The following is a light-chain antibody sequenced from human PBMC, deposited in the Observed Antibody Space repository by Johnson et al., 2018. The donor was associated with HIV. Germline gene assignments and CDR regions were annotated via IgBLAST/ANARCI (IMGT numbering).Light chain of an antibody. CDR2: DNN. J-gene: IGLJ1*01. CDR1: SSNIGNNY. CDR3: ETWDSSLSGYYV. Sequence: QSVLTQPPSVSAAPGQKVTISCSGSSSNIGNNYVSWYQQVPGTAPKLLIYDNNKRPSGIPDRFSGSKSGTSATLGITGLQTGDEADYYCETWDSSLSGYYVFGTGPKLTVL. V-gene: IGLV1-51*01.